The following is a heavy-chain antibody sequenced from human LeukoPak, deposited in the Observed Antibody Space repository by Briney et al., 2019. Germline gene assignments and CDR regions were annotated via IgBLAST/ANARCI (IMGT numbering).Heavy chain of an antibody. Sequence: SETLSLTCTVSGGSISSSSYYWGWIRQPPGKGLEWIGSIYYSGSTYYNPSLKSRVTISVDTSKNQFSLKLSSVTAADTAVYYCARVAEGPWGPGAFEIWGQGTMVTVSS. J-gene: IGHJ3*02. CDR3: ARVAEGPWGPGAFEI. D-gene: IGHD1-26*01. CDR1: GGSISSSSYY. V-gene: IGHV4-39*01. CDR2: IYYSGST.